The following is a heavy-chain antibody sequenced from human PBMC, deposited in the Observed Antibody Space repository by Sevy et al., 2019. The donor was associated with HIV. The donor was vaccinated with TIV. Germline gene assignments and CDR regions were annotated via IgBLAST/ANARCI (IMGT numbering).Heavy chain of an antibody. CDR1: GFTFDDYG. J-gene: IGHJ3*02. CDR3: ARGWIGPAAKIFDI. Sequence: GGSLRLSCAASGFTFDDYGMSWVRQAPGKGLEWVSGINWNGGSTGYADSVKGRFTISRDNAKNSLYLQMNSLRAEDTALYYCARGWIGPAAKIFDIWGQRTMVTVSS. D-gene: IGHD2-2*01. CDR2: INWNGGST. V-gene: IGHV3-20*04.